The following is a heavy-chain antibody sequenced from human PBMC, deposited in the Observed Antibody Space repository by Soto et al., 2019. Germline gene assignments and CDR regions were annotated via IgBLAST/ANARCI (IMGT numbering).Heavy chain of an antibody. Sequence: PGGSLRLSCAASGFTFSSCGMHWVRQAPGKGLEWVAVISYDGSNKYYADSVKGRFTISRDNSKNTLYLQMNSLRAEDTAVYYCAKDLGGMNDFWSGLTNYGMDVWGQGTTVTVSS. CDR3: AKDLGGMNDFWSGLTNYGMDV. V-gene: IGHV3-30*18. CDR2: ISYDGSNK. CDR1: GFTFSSCG. D-gene: IGHD3-3*01. J-gene: IGHJ6*02.